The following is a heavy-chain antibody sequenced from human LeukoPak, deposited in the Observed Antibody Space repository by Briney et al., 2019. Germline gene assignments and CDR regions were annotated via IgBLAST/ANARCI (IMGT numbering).Heavy chain of an antibody. CDR2: IKSDGST. J-gene: IGHJ6*03. Sequence: GGSLRLSCAASGFTFSNYWTHWVRQAPGKGLVWVSRIKSDGSTSYADSVKGRFTISRDNAKNTLYLQMNSLSSEDTAVYYCTRDRNAYYIDVWGKGTTVTGSS. CDR1: GFTFSNYW. CDR3: TRDRNAYYIDV. D-gene: IGHD1-14*01. V-gene: IGHV3-74*01.